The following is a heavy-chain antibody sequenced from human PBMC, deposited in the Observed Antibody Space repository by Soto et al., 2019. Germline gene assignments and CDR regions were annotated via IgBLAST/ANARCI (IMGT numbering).Heavy chain of an antibody. D-gene: IGHD2-2*01. Sequence: PSETLSLTCTVSGGSVSSGDYFWSWIRQPPGKGLEWIGYMYYSGSTYYNPSLKSRVTLSVDTSKNQFSLKLSSVTAADTAVYYCARENCVSANCLNWFDPWGQGTLVTVSS. V-gene: IGHV4-30-4*01. CDR2: MYYSGST. J-gene: IGHJ5*02. CDR3: ARENCVSANCLNWFDP. CDR1: GGSVSSGDYF.